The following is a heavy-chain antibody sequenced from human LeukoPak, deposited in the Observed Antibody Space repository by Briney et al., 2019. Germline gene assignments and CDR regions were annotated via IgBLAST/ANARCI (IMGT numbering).Heavy chain of an antibody. J-gene: IGHJ4*02. CDR3: AFGAYDSSGYYGY. CDR1: GGTFSSYA. D-gene: IGHD3-22*01. V-gene: IGHV1-69*04. CDR2: IIPILGIA. Sequence: SVKVSCKASGGTFSSYAISWVRQAPGQGLEWMGRIIPILGIANYARKFQGRVTITADKSTSTAYMELSSLRSEDTAVYYCAFGAYDSSGYYGYWGQGTLVTVSS.